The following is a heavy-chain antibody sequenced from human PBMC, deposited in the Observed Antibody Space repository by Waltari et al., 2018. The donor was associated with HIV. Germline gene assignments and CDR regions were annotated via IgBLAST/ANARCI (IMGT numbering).Heavy chain of an antibody. J-gene: IGHJ4*02. CDR1: GFSVSNNW. D-gene: IGHD3-9*01. CDR2: INSEWSTR. CDR3: ARASHYFEFSTFDVDYYFDL. Sequence: VQLVESGGGSIKSGGALRLSCAASGFSVSNNWMEWVRQGPGKGLVWLVRINSEWSTREYADAVKGRFVISRDNARNTVYLQVNSLRVEDTAVYYCARASHYFEFSTFDVDYYFDLWGRGTRVAVSS. V-gene: IGHV3-74*01.